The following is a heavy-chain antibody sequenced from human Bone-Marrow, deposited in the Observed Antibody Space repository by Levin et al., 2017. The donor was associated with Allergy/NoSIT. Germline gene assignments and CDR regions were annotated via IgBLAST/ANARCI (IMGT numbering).Heavy chain of an antibody. CDR2: ISSSSIT. CDR3: ARGVDY. J-gene: IGHJ4*02. CDR1: GFTFSSYS. Sequence: SCAASGFTFSSYSMNWVRQAPGKGLEWVSYISSSSITKYADSVKGRFTISRDNAKNSLYLQMNSLRAEDTAVYYCARGVDYWGQGTLVTVSS. V-gene: IGHV3-48*04.